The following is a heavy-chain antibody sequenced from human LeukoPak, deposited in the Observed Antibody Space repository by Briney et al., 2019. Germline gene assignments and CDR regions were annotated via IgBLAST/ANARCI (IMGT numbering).Heavy chain of an antibody. CDR2: ISGSGDNT. CDR3: AKGSYYDSSGPFYLDY. D-gene: IGHD3-22*01. V-gene: IGHV3-23*01. CDR1: GFTFSSYA. Sequence: GGSLRLSCAASGFTFSSYAMSWVRQAPGKGLEWVSGISGSGDNTYYADSVKGRFTISRDNSKNTLYVQVNSLGTEDTAAYYCAKGSYYDSSGPFYLDYWGQGTLVTVSS. J-gene: IGHJ4*02.